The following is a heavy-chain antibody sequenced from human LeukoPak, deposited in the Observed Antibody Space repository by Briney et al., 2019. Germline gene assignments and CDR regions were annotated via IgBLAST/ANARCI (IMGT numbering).Heavy chain of an antibody. CDR1: GYTFTSYG. Sequence: ASVKVSCKASGYTFTSYGISWVRQAPGQGLEWMGWISAYNGNTNYAQKLQGRVTMTTDTSTSTAYMELRSLRSDDTAVYYCARERYCSSTSCYRDLGYWGQGTLVTVSS. V-gene: IGHV1-18*01. CDR3: ARERYCSSTSCYRDLGY. J-gene: IGHJ4*02. D-gene: IGHD2-2*02. CDR2: ISAYNGNT.